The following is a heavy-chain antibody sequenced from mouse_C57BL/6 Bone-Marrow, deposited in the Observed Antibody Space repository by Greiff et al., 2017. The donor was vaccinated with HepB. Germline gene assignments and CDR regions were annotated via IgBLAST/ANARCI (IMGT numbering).Heavy chain of an antibody. V-gene: IGHV1-52*01. CDR1: GYTFTSYW. D-gene: IGHD2-1*01. J-gene: IGHJ1*03. Sequence: QVQLKQPGAELVRPGSSVKLSCKASGYTFTSYWMHWVKQRPIQGLEWIGNIDPSDSETHYNQKFKDKATLTVDKSSSTAYMQLSSLTSEDSAVYYCARGRVYYGKNFDVWGTGTTVTVSS. CDR2: IDPSDSET. CDR3: ARGRVYYGKNFDV.